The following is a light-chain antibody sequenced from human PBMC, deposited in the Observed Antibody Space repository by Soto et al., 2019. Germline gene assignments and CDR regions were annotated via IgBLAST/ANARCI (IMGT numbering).Light chain of an antibody. V-gene: IGLV2-11*01. CDR1: SSDVGIYNY. CDR2: DVS. J-gene: IGLJ1*01. Sequence: QSALTQPRSVSGSPGQSVTISCIGTSSDVGIYNYVSWYQHHPGKAPKLMIYDVSKRPSGVPDRFSGSKSGNTASLTISGLQADDEADYYCCSYACRYIYVFGTGTKLTVL. CDR3: CSYACRYIYV.